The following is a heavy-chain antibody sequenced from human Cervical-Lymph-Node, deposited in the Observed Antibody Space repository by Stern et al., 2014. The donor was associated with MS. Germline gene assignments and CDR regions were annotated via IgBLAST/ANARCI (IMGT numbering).Heavy chain of an antibody. D-gene: IGHD2-15*01. CDR2: IIPIFGSA. Sequence: QMQLVQSGAEVKKPGSSVKVSCKASGGTFSRYAISWVRQAPGQGLEWMGGIIPIFGSAICAQKFQGRVTSSADGSTSTAYMELRSLRSEDTAVYYCARDRYCRGGSCYSHYYYGLDVWGQGTTVTVSS. CDR3: ARDRYCRGGSCYSHYYYGLDV. V-gene: IGHV1-69*01. J-gene: IGHJ6*02. CDR1: GGTFSRYA.